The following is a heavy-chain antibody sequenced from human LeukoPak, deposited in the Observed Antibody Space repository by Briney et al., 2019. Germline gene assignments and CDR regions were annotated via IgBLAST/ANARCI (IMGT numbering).Heavy chain of an antibody. CDR1: GFTFSSYA. J-gene: IGHJ5*02. D-gene: IGHD2-15*01. V-gene: IGHV3-23*01. Sequence: PGGSLRLSCAASGFTFSSYAMSWVRQAPGKGLEWVSAISGSGGSTYYADSVKGRFTISRDNSKNTLYLQMNSLRAEDTAVYYCAKGSRYCSGGSCFNWFDPWGQGTLVTVSS. CDR3: AKGSRYCSGGSCFNWFDP. CDR2: ISGSGGST.